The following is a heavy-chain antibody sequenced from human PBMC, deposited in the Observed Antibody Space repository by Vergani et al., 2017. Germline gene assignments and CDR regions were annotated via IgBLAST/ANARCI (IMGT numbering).Heavy chain of an antibody. CDR3: ASRYCSSTSCYLDAFDI. V-gene: IGHV5-51*03. J-gene: IGHJ3*02. Sequence: ELQLVQSGAEVKKPGESLKISCKVSGYSFTSYWIGWVRQMPGKGLEWMGIIYPGDSDTRYSPSFQGQVTISADKSISTAYLQWSSLKASDTAMYYCASRYCSSTSCYLDAFDIWGQGTMVTVSS. CDR2: IYPGDSDT. D-gene: IGHD2-2*01. CDR1: GYSFTSYW.